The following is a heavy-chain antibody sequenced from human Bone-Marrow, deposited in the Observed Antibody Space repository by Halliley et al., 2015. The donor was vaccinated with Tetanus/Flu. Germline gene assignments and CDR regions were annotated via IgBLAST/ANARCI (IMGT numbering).Heavy chain of an antibody. CDR2: ISYDGVKK. J-gene: IGHJ4*02. CDR3: ARGVSIAVAGIRYFDY. V-gene: IGHV3-30*03. D-gene: IGHD6-19*01. Sequence: ISYDGVKKYYANSVKGRFTISRDNSNNTPYLQMDSLRREDSAAYFCARGVSIAVAGIRYFDYWGQGTQVTVSS.